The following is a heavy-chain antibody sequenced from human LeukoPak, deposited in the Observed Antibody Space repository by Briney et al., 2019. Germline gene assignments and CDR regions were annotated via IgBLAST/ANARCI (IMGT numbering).Heavy chain of an antibody. CDR3: ARGPGSGWFDP. CDR1: GGSFSGYY. J-gene: IGHJ5*02. CDR2: INHSGST. V-gene: IGHV4-34*01. D-gene: IGHD6-19*01. Sequence: PSETLSLTCAVYGGSFSGYYWSWIRQPPGKGLEWIGEINHSGSTNYNPSLKSRGTISVDTSKNQFSLKLSSVTAADTAVYYCARGPGSGWFDPWGQGTLVTVSS.